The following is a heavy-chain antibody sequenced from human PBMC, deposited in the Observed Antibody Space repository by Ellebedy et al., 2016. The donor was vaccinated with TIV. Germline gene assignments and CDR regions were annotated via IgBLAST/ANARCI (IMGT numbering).Heavy chain of an antibody. CDR2: ISGSGGST. CDR3: ATLRDSSGSVFDY. J-gene: IGHJ4*02. Sequence: GGSLRLXCAASGFTFSSYAMSWVRQAPGKGLEWVSAISGSGGSTYYADSVKGRFTISRDNSKNTLYLQMNSLRAEDTAVYYCATLRDSSGSVFDYWGQGTLITVSS. CDR1: GFTFSSYA. V-gene: IGHV3-23*01. D-gene: IGHD3-22*01.